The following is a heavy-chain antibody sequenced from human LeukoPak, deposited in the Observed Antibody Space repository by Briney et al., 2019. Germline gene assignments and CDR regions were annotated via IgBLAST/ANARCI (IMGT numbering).Heavy chain of an antibody. V-gene: IGHV5-51*01. J-gene: IGHJ4*02. CDR3: ARGGRYGGSSGYYSDY. D-gene: IGHD3-22*01. Sequence: GESLKISCKGSGYSFTSYWIGWVRQMPGKGLEWMGIIYPGDSDTRYSPSFQGQVTISADKSISTAYLQWSSLKASDTAMYYCARGGRYGGSSGYYSDYWGQGTLVTVSS. CDR1: GYSFTSYW. CDR2: IYPGDSDT.